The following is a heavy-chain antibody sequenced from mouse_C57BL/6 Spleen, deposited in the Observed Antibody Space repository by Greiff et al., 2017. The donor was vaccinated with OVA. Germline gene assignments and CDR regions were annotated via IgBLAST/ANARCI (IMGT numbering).Heavy chain of an antibody. Sequence: VQLQQPGAELVRPGSSVKLSCKASGYTFTSYWMHWVKQRPIQGLEWIGNIDPSDSETHYNQKFKDKATLTVDKSSSTAYMQLSSLTSEDSAVYYGARGGYYGPHAMDYWGQGTSVTVSS. J-gene: IGHJ4*01. CDR3: ARGGYYGPHAMDY. D-gene: IGHD1-1*01. V-gene: IGHV1-52*01. CDR2: IDPSDSET. CDR1: GYTFTSYW.